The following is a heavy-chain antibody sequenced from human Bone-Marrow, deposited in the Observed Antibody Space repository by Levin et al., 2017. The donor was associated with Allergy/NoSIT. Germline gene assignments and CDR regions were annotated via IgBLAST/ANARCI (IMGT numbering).Heavy chain of an antibody. V-gene: IGHV3-7*01. CDR2: IKEDGSVT. Sequence: GGSLRLSCEGFRFTLSHYWMTWVRQAPGKGLEWVANIKEDGSVTYYVGSVEGRFPISRDNAKDSLYLQMSSLRAEDTAVYYCARDVKGGNFDYWGQGTLVTVSS. D-gene: IGHD1-14*01. CDR1: RFTLSHYW. CDR3: ARDVKGGNFDY. J-gene: IGHJ4*02.